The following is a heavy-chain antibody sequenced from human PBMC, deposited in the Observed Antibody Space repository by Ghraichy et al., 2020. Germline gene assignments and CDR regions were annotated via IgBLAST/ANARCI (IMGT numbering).Heavy chain of an antibody. J-gene: IGHJ3*02. CDR1: GFTFSSYA. CDR3: ARDNWNYGAFDI. D-gene: IGHD1-7*01. CDR2: ISSNGGST. Sequence: GASLRLSCAASGFTFSSYAMHWVRQAPGKGLEYVSAISSNGGSTYYANSVKGRFTISRDNSKNTLYLQMGSLRAEDMAVYYCARDNWNYGAFDIWGQGTMVTVSS. V-gene: IGHV3-64*01.